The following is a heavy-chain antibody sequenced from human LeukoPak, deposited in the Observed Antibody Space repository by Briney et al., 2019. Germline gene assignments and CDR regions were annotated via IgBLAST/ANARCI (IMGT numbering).Heavy chain of an antibody. CDR2: IIPIFGTA. CDR3: AIGARGYCSSTSCYEAAY. Sequence: ASVKVSCKVSGYTLTELSMHWVRQAPGQGLEWMGGIIPIFGTANYAQKFQGRVTITADESTSTAYMELSSLRSEDTAVYYCAIGARGYCSSTSCYEAAYWGQGTLVTVSS. CDR1: GYTLTELS. V-gene: IGHV1-69*13. D-gene: IGHD2-2*01. J-gene: IGHJ4*02.